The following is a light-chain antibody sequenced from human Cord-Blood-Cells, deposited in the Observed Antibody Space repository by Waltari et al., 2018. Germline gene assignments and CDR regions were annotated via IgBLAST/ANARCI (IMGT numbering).Light chain of an antibody. CDR1: VLAKKY. Sequence: SYELTQPSSVSVSPGQTARITCSGDVLAKKYARWFQQKPGQAPVLVIYKDSERPSGSPGRFSGSSSGTTVTLTIGGAQVEDEADYYCYSAADNNLVFGGGTKLTVL. CDR3: YSAADNNLV. V-gene: IGLV3-27*01. J-gene: IGLJ3*02. CDR2: KDS.